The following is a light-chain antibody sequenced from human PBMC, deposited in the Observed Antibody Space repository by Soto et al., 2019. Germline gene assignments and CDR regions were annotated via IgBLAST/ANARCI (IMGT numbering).Light chain of an antibody. CDR1: SSNIGGNS. J-gene: IGLJ1*01. CDR3: GSWDSSLSAYV. CDR2: DEN. Sequence: QSVLTQPPSVSAAPGQKVTISCSGSSSNIGGNSVSGXXXXXXXXPKLLIYDENKRPSGIPDRFSGFKSGTSATLGITGFQTGDEADYYCGSWDSSLSAYVFGTGTKVTVL. V-gene: IGLV1-51*01.